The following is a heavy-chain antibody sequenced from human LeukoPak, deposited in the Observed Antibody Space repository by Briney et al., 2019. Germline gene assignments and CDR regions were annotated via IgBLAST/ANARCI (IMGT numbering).Heavy chain of an antibody. J-gene: IGHJ4*02. Sequence: GVSLRLSCAASGFTFSSYAMSWVRQAPGKGLEWVSAISGSGGSTYYADSVKGRFTISRDNSKNTLYLQMNSLRAEDTAVYYCAKLEGYSYGYNPFDYWGQGTLVTVSS. CDR2: ISGSGGST. CDR3: AKLEGYSYGYNPFDY. CDR1: GFTFSSYA. D-gene: IGHD5-18*01. V-gene: IGHV3-23*01.